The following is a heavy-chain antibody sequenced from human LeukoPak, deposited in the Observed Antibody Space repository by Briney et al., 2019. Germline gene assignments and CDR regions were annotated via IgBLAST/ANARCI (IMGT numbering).Heavy chain of an antibody. D-gene: IGHD3-3*01. V-gene: IGHV4-39*01. CDR2: ISDSGST. CDR3: ARLANDFSSALYKGGYYYMDV. Sequence: SETLSLTCTVSGGSISRSRHYWGWIRQTPGKGLEWIGSISDSGSTQYNPSLKSRVTIFVDTSKSQFSLELTSVTAADTAVFYCARLANDFSSALYKGGYYYMDVWGKGTTVIVSS. J-gene: IGHJ6*03. CDR1: GGSISRSRHY.